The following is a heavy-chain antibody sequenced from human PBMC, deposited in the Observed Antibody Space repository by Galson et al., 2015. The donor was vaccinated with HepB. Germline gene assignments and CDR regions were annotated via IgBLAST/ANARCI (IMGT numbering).Heavy chain of an antibody. V-gene: IGHV3-23*01. J-gene: IGHJ4*02. CDR1: GFTFSNYA. CDR3: AKRDTISQYFFDC. CDR2: ISDGGDDT. D-gene: IGHD3-3*02. Sequence: LRLSCAASGFTFSNYAMSWVRQAPGKGLEGVSAISDGGDDTYYAESVRGRFTISRDNSRNIVYLQMNSLRDEDTAVYYCAKRDTISQYFFDCWGQGILVTVSS.